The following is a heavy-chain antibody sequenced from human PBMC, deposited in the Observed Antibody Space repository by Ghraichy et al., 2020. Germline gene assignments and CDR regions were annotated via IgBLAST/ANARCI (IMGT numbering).Heavy chain of an antibody. V-gene: IGHV3-33*01. D-gene: IGHD4-17*01. CDR3: ARGSDYGLNYFDY. J-gene: IGHJ4*02. Sequence: GGSLRLSCAASGFTFSSYGMDWVRQAPGKGLEWVAVIWYDGRNKYYADSVKGRFTISRDNSKNTLYLQMNSLRAEDTAVYYCARGSDYGLNYFDYWGQGTLVTVSS. CDR2: IWYDGRNK. CDR1: GFTFSSYG.